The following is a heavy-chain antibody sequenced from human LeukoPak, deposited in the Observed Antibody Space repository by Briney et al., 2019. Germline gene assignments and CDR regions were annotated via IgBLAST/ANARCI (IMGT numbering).Heavy chain of an antibody. D-gene: IGHD6-13*01. V-gene: IGHV3-11*03. CDR3: ASGTAEAPLDN. CDR1: GFSLNDYY. CDR2: FNNMEIYT. J-gene: IGHJ4*02. Sequence: GGSLRLSCAASGFSLNDYYMSWIRQAPGKGLEWIAYFNNMEIYTNYAESVKGRFTISRDSAKNSLYLQMNSLGADDTAVYYCASGTAEAPLDNWGQGTLVTVSS.